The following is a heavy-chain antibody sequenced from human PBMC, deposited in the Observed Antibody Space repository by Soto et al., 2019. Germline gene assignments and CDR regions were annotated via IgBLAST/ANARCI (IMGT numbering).Heavy chain of an antibody. CDR3: ARDGSIGAIECDYVMEV. D-gene: IGHD3-3*01. CDR1: GFTFSNYH. J-gene: IGHJ6*02. CDR2: ISTSSSTI. Sequence: PGGSLRLSCAASGFTFSNYHMNWVRQAPGKGLEWVSYISTSSSTIYDADSVKGRFTISRDNGQNSLYLQMNRLRDEDTAVYFCARDGSIGAIECDYVMEVWGQGTTVTV. V-gene: IGHV3-48*02.